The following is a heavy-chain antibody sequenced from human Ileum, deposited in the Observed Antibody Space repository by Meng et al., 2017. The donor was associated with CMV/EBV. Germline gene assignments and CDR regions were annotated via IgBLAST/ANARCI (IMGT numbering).Heavy chain of an antibody. J-gene: IGHJ4*02. Sequence: GESLKISCAVSGLTFSNAWMTWVRQAPGKGLEWVGRIKSNSNGGKTNYAAPVKGRFTILRDDSKNTVYLVMNSLKADDTAIYYCTTLVTVTTTRLFDYWGQGTLVTVSS. CDR2: IKSNSNGGKT. CDR1: GLTFSNAW. CDR3: TTLVTVTTTRLFDY. D-gene: IGHD2-21*02. V-gene: IGHV3-15*01.